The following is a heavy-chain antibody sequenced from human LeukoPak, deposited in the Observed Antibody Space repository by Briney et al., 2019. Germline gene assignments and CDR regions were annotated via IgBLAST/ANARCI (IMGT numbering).Heavy chain of an antibody. CDR1: GGSFRGYY. CDR3: ARRDSYPGGGSSP. J-gene: IGHJ5*02. CDR2: IDHTGRP. V-gene: IGHV4-34*01. Sequence: SETLSLTCAVYGGSFRGYYWSWIRQSPGKGLEWIGEIDHTGRPKNSPSLKRRVTISLDTSRKQFFLKMKYVTAADTAVYFCARRDSYPGGGSSPWGQGTLVTVSS. D-gene: IGHD1-26*01.